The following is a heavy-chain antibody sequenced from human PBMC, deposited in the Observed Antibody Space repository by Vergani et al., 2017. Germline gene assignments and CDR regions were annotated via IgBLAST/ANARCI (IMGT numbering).Heavy chain of an antibody. J-gene: IGHJ5*02. Sequence: QAQLQESGPGLVKPSETLSLTCHVFGVSVTDYNCNWIRHAPGKGLEWIGSLSTTGGATRASHNPSLKSRVSISVDTSKSQFSLRLTSVTAADSAIYYCAGDTHSWQRADRWGQGLLVSVSS. CDR1: GVSVTDYN. CDR3: AGDTHSWQRADR. D-gene: IGHD6-13*01. CDR2: LSTTGGATRA. V-gene: IGHV4-59*02.